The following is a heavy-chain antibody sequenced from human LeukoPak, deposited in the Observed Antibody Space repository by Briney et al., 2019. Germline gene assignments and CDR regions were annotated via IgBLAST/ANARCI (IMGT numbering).Heavy chain of an antibody. D-gene: IGHD3-3*01. Sequence: SETLSLTCAVYGGSFSGYYWSWIRQPPGKGLEWIGEINHSGSTNYNPSLRSRVTISVDTSKNQFSLKLSSVTAADTAVYYCARAPPTTIFGVVIIPGYGMDVWGQGTTVTVSS. CDR2: INHSGST. V-gene: IGHV4-34*01. CDR1: GGSFSGYY. CDR3: ARAPPTTIFGVVIIPGYGMDV. J-gene: IGHJ6*02.